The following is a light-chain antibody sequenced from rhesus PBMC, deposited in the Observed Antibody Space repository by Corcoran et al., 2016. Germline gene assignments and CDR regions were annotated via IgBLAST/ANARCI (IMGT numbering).Light chain of an antibody. Sequence: DIQMTQSPSSLSASVGDRVTITCRASQGISNWLAWYQQKPGKAPKLMIYRASNLETGVPSRYSGSGSETDFTLTISSLQPEDIATDYCQQHDNSPYSFGQGTKVEIK. CDR2: RAS. V-gene: IGKV1-69*01. CDR1: QGISNW. J-gene: IGKJ2*01. CDR3: QQHDNSPYS.